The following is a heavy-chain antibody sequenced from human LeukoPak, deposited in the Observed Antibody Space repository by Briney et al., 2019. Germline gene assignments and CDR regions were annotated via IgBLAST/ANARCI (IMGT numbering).Heavy chain of an antibody. CDR3: ARVKTRGYYYG. J-gene: IGHJ4*02. V-gene: IGHV1-46*01. CDR2: INPSGGST. CDR1: GYTFTTYG. Sequence: ASVKVSCKASGYTFTTYGITWVRQAPGQGLEWMGIINPSGGSTSYAQKFQGRVTMTRDTSTSTVYMELSSLRSEDTAVYYCARVKTRGYYYGWGQGTLVTVSS. D-gene: IGHD3-22*01.